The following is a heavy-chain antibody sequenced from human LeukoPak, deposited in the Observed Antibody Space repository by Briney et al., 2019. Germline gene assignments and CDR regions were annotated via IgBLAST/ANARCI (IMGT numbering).Heavy chain of an antibody. CDR1: GGSISSGSFH. CDR2: IYTSGST. D-gene: IGHD2-15*01. CDR3: ARVGTDCSGGSCYYYYYYYMDV. J-gene: IGHJ6*03. Sequence: PSETLSLTCTVSGGSISSGSFHWSWIRQPAGKGLEWIGRIYTSGSTNYNPSLKSRVTISVDTSKNQFSLKLSSVTAADTAVYYCARVGTDCSGGSCYYYYYYYMDVWGKGTTVTVSS. V-gene: IGHV4-61*02.